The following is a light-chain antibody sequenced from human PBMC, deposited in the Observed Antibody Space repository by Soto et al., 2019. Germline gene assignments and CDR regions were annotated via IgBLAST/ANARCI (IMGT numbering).Light chain of an antibody. CDR2: DVS. V-gene: IGLV2-14*01. Sequence: QSALTQPASVSGSPGQSITISCTGASSDVGDYNSVSWYQQHPGKAPKLMIYDVSNRPSGVSNRFSGSKSGNTASLTISGLQAEDEADYYCSSYTSSSPWVFGGGTKVTVL. CDR1: SSDVGDYNS. CDR3: SSYTSSSPWV. J-gene: IGLJ3*02.